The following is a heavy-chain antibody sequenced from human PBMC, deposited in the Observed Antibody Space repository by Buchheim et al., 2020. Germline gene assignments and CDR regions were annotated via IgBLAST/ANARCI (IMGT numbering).Heavy chain of an antibody. V-gene: IGHV3-48*01. CDR3: AGDCGGDCYSAFDY. CDR2: ISSSSSTI. Sequence: EVQLVESGGGLVQPGGSLRLSCAASGFTFSSYSMNWVRQAPGKGLEWVSYISSSSSTIYYADSVKGRFTISRDNSKNSLYLQMNSLRAEDTAVYYCAGDCGGDCYSAFDYWGQGTL. CDR1: GFTFSSYS. D-gene: IGHD2-21*02. J-gene: IGHJ4*02.